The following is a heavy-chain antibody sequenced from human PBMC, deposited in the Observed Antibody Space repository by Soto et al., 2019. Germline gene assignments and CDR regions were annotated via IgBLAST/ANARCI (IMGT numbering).Heavy chain of an antibody. CDR1: GFTFTTSV. CDR3: AKDSHWAIISPTHDY. D-gene: IGHD2-2*01. CDR2: ISGSGGSK. J-gene: IGHJ4*01. V-gene: IGHV3-23*01. Sequence: GGSLRLSCVASGFTFTTSVMSWVRQAPGKGLEWVAAISGSGGSKYHADSVKGRFAISRDNSKNMLYLQMNSLRAEDTAIYYCAKDSHWAIISPTHDYWGHGTLVTVSS.